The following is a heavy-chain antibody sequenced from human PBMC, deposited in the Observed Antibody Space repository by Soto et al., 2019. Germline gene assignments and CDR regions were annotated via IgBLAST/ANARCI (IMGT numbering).Heavy chain of an antibody. CDR1: GGTFSSYA. D-gene: IGHD3-22*01. CDR3: AKGGYYDSSGYYYGGFYFDY. V-gene: IGHV1-69*01. Sequence: QVQLVQSGAEVKKPGSSVKVSCKASGGTFSSYAISWVRQAPGQGLEWMGGIIPIFGTANYGQKFQGRVTITADESTSTAYMELSSLRSEDTAVYYCAKGGYYDSSGYYYGGFYFDYWGQGTLVTVSS. CDR2: IIPIFGTA. J-gene: IGHJ4*02.